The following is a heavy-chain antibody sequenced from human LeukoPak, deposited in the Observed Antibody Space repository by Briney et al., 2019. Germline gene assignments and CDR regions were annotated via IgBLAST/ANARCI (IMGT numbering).Heavy chain of an antibody. CDR3: VRDPFFDY. CDR2: IYYSGST. CDR1: SGSISSYY. J-gene: IGHJ4*02. V-gene: IGHV4-59*01. Sequence: SETLSLTCTVSSGSISSYYWSWIRQPPGKGLEWIGYIYYSGSTNYNPSLKSRVTISVDTSKNQFSLKLSSVTAADTAVYYCVRDPFFDYWGQGTLVTVSS. D-gene: IGHD3-16*01.